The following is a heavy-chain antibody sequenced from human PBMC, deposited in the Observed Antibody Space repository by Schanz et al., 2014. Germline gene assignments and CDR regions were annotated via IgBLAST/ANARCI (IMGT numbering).Heavy chain of an antibody. Sequence: QVQLVQSGGEMKKPGASVKVSCKASGYTFTDYGLSWVRQAPGQRLEWMGWINAGTGNTEYSQKFQGRVTITRDTLASTAYMELRSLRSDDTALYYCTRGGYSYALSAFDIWGQGTMVTVSS. CDR3: TRGGYSYALSAFDI. CDR1: GYTFTDYG. D-gene: IGHD5-18*01. V-gene: IGHV1-18*01. J-gene: IGHJ3*02. CDR2: INAGTGNT.